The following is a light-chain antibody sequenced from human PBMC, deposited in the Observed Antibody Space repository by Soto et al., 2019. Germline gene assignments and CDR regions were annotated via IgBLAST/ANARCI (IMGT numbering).Light chain of an antibody. CDR2: DAS. CDR3: QQYNNWPRT. Sequence: DIVLTQSPGTLSLSPGERATLSCRASQSVSNTLAWYQQKPGLPPRLLIYDASRRATGIPARFSGSGSGTEFTLTISRLQSEDFAVYYCQQYNNWPRTFGQGTKVDIK. V-gene: IGKV3-15*01. CDR1: QSVSNT. J-gene: IGKJ1*01.